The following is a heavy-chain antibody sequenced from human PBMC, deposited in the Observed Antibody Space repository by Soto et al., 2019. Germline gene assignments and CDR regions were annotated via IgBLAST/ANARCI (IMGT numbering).Heavy chain of an antibody. D-gene: IGHD2-8*01. CDR2: INPKSGGT. CDR3: ARGHSTDCSNGVCSFFYNHEMDV. Sequence: ASVKVSCKASGYSFTDYHIHWVRQAPGQGLEWLGRINPKSGGTSTAQKFQGWVTMTRDRSISTVYMELTRLRSDDTAVYFCARGHSTDCSNGVCSFFYNHEMDVWGQGTAVTVSS. V-gene: IGHV1-2*04. CDR1: GYSFTDYH. J-gene: IGHJ6*02.